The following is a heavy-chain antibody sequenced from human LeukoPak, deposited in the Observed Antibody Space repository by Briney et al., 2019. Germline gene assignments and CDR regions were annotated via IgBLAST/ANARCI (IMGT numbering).Heavy chain of an antibody. CDR3: ARDLYGSGSYFY. J-gene: IGHJ4*02. V-gene: IGHV1-18*01. CDR2: ISGSNGNT. CDR1: GYTFTRYG. Sequence: ASVKVSCKASGYTFTRYGMSWVRQAPGQGLEWMGWISGSNGNTNYAQKLQGRVTMTTDTSTGTAYMELRSLRSDDTAVYYCARDLYGSGSYFYWGQGTLVTVSS. D-gene: IGHD3-10*01.